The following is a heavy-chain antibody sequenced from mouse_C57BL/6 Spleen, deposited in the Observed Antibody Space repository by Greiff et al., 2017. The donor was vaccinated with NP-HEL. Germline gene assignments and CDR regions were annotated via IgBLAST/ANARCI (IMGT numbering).Heavy chain of an antibody. CDR3: ARRGKDAMDY. D-gene: IGHD2-1*01. J-gene: IGHJ4*01. Sequence: QVQLKQPGAELVRPGSSVKLSCKASGYTFTSYWMHWVKQRPIQGLEWIGNIDPSDSETHYNQKFKDKATLTVDKSSSTAYMQLSSLTSEDSAVYYCARRGKDAMDYWGQGTSVTVSS. CDR2: IDPSDSET. CDR1: GYTFTSYW. V-gene: IGHV1-52*01.